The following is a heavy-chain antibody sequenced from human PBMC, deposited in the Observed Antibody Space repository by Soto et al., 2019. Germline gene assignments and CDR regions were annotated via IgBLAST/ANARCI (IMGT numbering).Heavy chain of an antibody. Sequence: ASVKVSCKASGYDFSSYPINWVRQAPGQRPEWVGWINVANGNTQYSRKVQDRVTITRDTSATTVYMLLSSLRSEDTAVYFCARRGLPSTIGGAAWAYLDHWGQGTLVTVSS. V-gene: IGHV1-3*01. J-gene: IGHJ4*02. CDR3: ARRGLPSTIGGAAWAYLDH. CDR2: INVANGNT. D-gene: IGHD1-26*01. CDR1: GYDFSSYP.